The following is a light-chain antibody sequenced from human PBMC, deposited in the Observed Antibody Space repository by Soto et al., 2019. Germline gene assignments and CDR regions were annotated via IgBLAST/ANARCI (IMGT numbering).Light chain of an antibody. CDR3: QQYNSYWT. Sequence: DIQMTQSPSTLSASVGDRVTITCRASQSISSWLAWYQQKPGKAPKLLIQDASSLETGVPSRFSGSGSGTEFTLTISSLQPDDFATYYCQQYNSYWTFGQGTKVDI. V-gene: IGKV1-5*01. J-gene: IGKJ1*01. CDR2: DAS. CDR1: QSISSW.